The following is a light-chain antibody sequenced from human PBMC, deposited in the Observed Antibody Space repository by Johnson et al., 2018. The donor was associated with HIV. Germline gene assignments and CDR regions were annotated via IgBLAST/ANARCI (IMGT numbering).Light chain of an antibody. CDR3: GTWDRSLSAGGV. V-gene: IGLV1-51*02. CDR2: ENT. J-gene: IGLJ1*01. Sequence: QSVLTQPPSVSAAPGQKVTISCSGSSSNIGNNYVSWYQQLPGTDPKLLIYENTKRPSGIPDRFSGSKSGTSATLGITGLQTGDEGDYYCGTWDRSLSAGGVFGTGTKVTVL. CDR1: SSNIGNNY.